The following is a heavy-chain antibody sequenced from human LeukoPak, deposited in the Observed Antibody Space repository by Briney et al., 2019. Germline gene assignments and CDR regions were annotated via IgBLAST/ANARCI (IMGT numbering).Heavy chain of an antibody. D-gene: IGHD3-22*01. CDR3: TMSGYYYRY. V-gene: IGHV3-15*01. Sequence: NPGGSLRLSCAASGXTFSNAWMSWVRQAPGKGLEWVGRIKIKTDGGTIDYAAPVKGRFTISRDDSKNTLYLQMNSLKTEDTAVYYCTMSGYYYRYWGQGTLVTVSS. J-gene: IGHJ4*02. CDR1: GXTFSNAW. CDR2: IKIKTDGGTI.